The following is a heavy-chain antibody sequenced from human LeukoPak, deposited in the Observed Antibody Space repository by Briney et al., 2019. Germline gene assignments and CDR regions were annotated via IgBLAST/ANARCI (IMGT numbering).Heavy chain of an antibody. J-gene: IGHJ3*02. CDR3: GRYCSSTSCYLGAFDI. Sequence: ASVKVSCKASGYTITDYYLHWVRQAPGQGLEWMGWISAYNGNTNYAQKLQGRVTMTTDTSTSTAYMELRSLRSDDTAVYYCGRYCSSTSCYLGAFDIWGQGTMVTVSS. CDR1: GYTITDYY. D-gene: IGHD2-2*01. V-gene: IGHV1-18*04. CDR2: ISAYNGNT.